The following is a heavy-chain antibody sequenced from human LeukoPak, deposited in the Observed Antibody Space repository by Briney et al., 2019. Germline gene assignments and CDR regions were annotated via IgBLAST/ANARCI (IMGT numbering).Heavy chain of an antibody. J-gene: IGHJ3*02. D-gene: IGHD3-22*01. CDR3: ARVKLLGHDSSGYYYGPHGAFDI. V-gene: IGHV4-4*07. CDR1: GGSISSYY. Sequence: SETLSLTCTVSGGSISSYYWSWIRQPAGKGLEWIGRIYTSGSTNYNPSLKSRVTISVDTSKNQFSLKLSSVTAADTAVYYCARVKLLGHDSSGYYYGPHGAFDIWGQGTMVTVSS. CDR2: IYTSGST.